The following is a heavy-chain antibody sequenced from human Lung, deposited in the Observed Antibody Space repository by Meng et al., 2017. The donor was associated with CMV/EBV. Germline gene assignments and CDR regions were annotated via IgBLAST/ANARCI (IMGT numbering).Heavy chain of an antibody. CDR3: ARAGFCNSPTGRSASDV. J-gene: IGHJ3*01. V-gene: IGHV3-48*03. CDR2: ISGSGATI. D-gene: IGHD2/OR15-2a*01. CDR1: GSTFNRYE. Sequence: GGSLRPXCSASGSTFNRYEMHWVRQAPGKGLEWVSYISGSGATIYYADSVKGRFTISRDNAKNLLYVQMNSLRAEDTALYYCARAGFCNSPTGRSASDVWXRGPVVTVSS.